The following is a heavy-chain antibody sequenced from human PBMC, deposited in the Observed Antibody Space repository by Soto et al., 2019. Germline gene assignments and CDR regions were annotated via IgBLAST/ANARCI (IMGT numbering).Heavy chain of an antibody. Sequence: GGSLRLSCAPSSFTFISSAMTWVRQTPGKGLQWGSSIDSAFTTYYSDSLKGHFTISRDNSKNTVYLQMNSLRADDTAVYYCAKDQWELMHWGQGTLVTVSS. D-gene: IGHD1-26*01. V-gene: IGHV3-23*05. CDR3: AKDQWELMH. CDR1: SFTFISSA. J-gene: IGHJ4*01. CDR2: IDSAFTT.